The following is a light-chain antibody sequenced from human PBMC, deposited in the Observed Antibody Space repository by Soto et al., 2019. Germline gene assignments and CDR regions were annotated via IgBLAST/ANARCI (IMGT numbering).Light chain of an antibody. J-gene: IGKJ4*01. CDR3: KQYNNWPPLT. V-gene: IGKV3-15*01. CDR2: GAS. CDR1: PSVSSN. Sequence: EIVMTQSPATLSVSPGERATLSCRASPSVSSNLAWSQQEPGQAPRLLIYGASTRATGIPARFSGSGSGTEFTLTISSLQSEDFAVYYCKQYNNWPPLTFGGGTKVEIK.